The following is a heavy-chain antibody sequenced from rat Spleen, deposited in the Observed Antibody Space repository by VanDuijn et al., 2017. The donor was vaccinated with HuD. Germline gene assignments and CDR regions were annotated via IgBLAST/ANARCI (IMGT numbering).Heavy chain of an antibody. V-gene: IGHV2-63*01. Sequence: QVQLKESGPGLVQPSQTLSLTCTVSGFSLTDYNVHWVRQPPGKGLEWMGRMRYNGDTSYNSALKSRLSISRDTSKNQVFLKMNSLQTDDTGTYYCTIHPRYWGQGVMVTVSS. J-gene: IGHJ2*01. CDR1: GFSLTDYN. D-gene: IGHD3-1*01. CDR3: TIHPRY. CDR2: MRYNGDT.